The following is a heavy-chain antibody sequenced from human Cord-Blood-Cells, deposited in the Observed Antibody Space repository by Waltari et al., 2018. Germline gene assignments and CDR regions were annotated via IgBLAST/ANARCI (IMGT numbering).Heavy chain of an antibody. D-gene: IGHD2-2*01. CDR1: GGSFSGYY. CDR2: INHSGST. CDR3: ARGYCSSTSCYKDAFDI. V-gene: IGHV4-34*01. J-gene: IGHJ3*02. Sequence: QVQLQQWGAGLLKPSETLSLTCAVYGGSFSGYYWSWIRQPPGKGLEWIGEINHSGSTNYNPSLKRRVTISVDTSKNQFSLKLSSVTAADTAVYYCARGYCSSTSCYKDAFDIWGQGTMVTVSS.